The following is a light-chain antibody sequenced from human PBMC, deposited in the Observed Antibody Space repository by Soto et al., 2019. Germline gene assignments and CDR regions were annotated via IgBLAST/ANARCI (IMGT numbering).Light chain of an antibody. J-gene: IGLJ1*01. CDR2: DDD. V-gene: IGLV1-51*01. Sequence: QSVLTHPPSVPAAPGQKVTSSCSGSSSNIGGNSVSWYQQLPGTAPKLLIYDDDKRPSGIPDRFSGSKSGTSATLGITGFQTGDEADYYCGSWDSSLSAYVFATGTKVTVL. CDR3: GSWDSSLSAYV. CDR1: SSNIGGNS.